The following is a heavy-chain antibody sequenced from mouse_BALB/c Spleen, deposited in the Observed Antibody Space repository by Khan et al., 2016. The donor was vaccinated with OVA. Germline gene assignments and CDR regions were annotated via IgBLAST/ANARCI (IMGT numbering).Heavy chain of an antibody. CDR1: GYTFTSHT. V-gene: IGHV1-4*01. CDR2: INPRSGYT. Sequence: QVQLQQSGAELARPGASVKMSCKASGYTFTSHTMHWVKQRPGQGLAWIGYINPRSGYTNSNQKFNDKATLTADKSSSTAYMQLSSLTSEDSAVYYCARRTTEYAMDYWGQGTSVTVSS. J-gene: IGHJ4*01. CDR3: ARRTTEYAMDY. D-gene: IGHD2-14*01.